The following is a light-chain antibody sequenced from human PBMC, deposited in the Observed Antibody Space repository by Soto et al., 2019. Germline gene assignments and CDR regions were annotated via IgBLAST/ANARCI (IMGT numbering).Light chain of an antibody. J-gene: IGLJ1*01. Sequence: QAVVTQPPSASGTPGQRVTVSCSGSSSNVGSNTVNWYQQLPGTAPKLLIYSNDQRPSGVPDRFSGSKSGTSASLAISGLQSEDEADYYCAAWDDSLIGYVFGTGTQLTVL. V-gene: IGLV1-44*01. CDR1: SSNVGSNT. CDR3: AAWDDSLIGYV. CDR2: SND.